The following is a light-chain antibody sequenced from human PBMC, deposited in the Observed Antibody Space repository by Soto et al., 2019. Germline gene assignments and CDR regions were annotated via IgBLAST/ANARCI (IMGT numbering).Light chain of an antibody. Sequence: DIRMTQSPDSLAVSLGEMATINCKSSQSVLYTSNNKNYLAWYQQKRGKSPKXLIYRASTRESGVPDRFSGSGSGTDYTLSISGLQAEDVALYYCQQYYVGPPTFGQGTKVDI. CDR2: RAS. CDR1: QSVLYTSNNKNY. J-gene: IGKJ1*01. V-gene: IGKV4-1*01. CDR3: QQYYVGPPT.